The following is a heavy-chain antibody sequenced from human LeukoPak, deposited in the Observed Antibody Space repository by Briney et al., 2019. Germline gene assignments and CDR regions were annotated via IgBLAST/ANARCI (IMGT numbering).Heavy chain of an antibody. D-gene: IGHD2-21*02. CDR2: IYPGDSDT. CDR1: GYSFTSYW. V-gene: IGHV5-51*01. J-gene: IGHJ1*01. CDR3: ARGDKVVVTAIAEYFQH. Sequence: GESLKISCKGSGYSFTSYWIGWVRQMPGEGLEWMGIIYPGDSDTRYSPSFQGQVTISADKSISTAYLQWSSLKASDTAMYYCARGDKVVVTAIAEYFQHWGQGTLVTVSS.